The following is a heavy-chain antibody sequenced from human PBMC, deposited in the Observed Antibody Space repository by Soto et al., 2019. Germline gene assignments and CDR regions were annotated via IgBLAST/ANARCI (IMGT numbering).Heavy chain of an antibody. D-gene: IGHD3-10*01. V-gene: IGHV1-18*01. CDR3: ARDLDGSGNYYTDY. CDR2: ISPYKGNT. J-gene: IGHJ4*02. Sequence: ASVKVSCKASGYTFSSIGISWVRQAPGQGLEWMGWISPYKGNTYYAQRLQGRVTMTTDTSTSTAYMELRSLRSDDTAVYYCARDLDGSGNYYTDYWGQGTLVTVSS. CDR1: GYTFSSIG.